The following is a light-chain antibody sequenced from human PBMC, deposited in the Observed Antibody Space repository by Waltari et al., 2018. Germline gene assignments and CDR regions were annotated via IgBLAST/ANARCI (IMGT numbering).Light chain of an antibody. J-gene: IGLJ3*02. V-gene: IGLV2-23*02. CDR1: IRDVGGFKY. Sequence: QSALTQPASVSGSPGQSITISCTGTIRDVGGFKYVSWYQHNPGKAPKCMIYNVSNRPSGVSNRFSGSKSGNTASLTISGLQAEDEADYYCCSYAGSTTSVVFGGGTKVTVL. CDR3: CSYAGSTTSVV. CDR2: NVS.